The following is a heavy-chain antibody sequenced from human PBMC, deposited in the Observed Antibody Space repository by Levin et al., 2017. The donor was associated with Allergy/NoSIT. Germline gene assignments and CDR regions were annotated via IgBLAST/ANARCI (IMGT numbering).Heavy chain of an antibody. CDR3: ARVATLAYYYYGMDV. CDR2: INSRGSNI. CDR1: GFMFSSYN. Sequence: PGGSLRLSCAASGFMFSSYNMNWVRQAPGKGPEWVSYINSRGSNINYADSVKGRFTISRDNAENSLYLEMNSLRAEDTAVYYCARVATLAYYYYGMDVWGQGTTVTVSS. V-gene: IGHV3-48*01. J-gene: IGHJ6*02.